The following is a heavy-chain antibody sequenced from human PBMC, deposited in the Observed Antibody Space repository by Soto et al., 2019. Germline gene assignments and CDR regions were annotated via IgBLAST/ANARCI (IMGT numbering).Heavy chain of an antibody. CDR1: GYTFPGYG. D-gene: IGHD2-2*01. CDR2: ISAYNGNT. V-gene: IGHV1-18*01. Sequence: QVQLVQSGAEVKKPGASVKFSCRASGYTFPGYGITWVRRPPGQGLEGLGGISAYNGNTNYAQKLQGRVTMTTDTSTSTAYMELRSLRSDDTAVYYCARTPIVVVPAAMGTWFDPWGQGTLVTVSS. J-gene: IGHJ5*02. CDR3: ARTPIVVVPAAMGTWFDP.